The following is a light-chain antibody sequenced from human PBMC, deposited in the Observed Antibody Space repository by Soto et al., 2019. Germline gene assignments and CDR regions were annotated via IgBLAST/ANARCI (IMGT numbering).Light chain of an antibody. CDR1: QSISSY. V-gene: IGKV1-39*01. CDR2: AAS. Sequence: FQMTQSPSSPSASVGERVPITCRASQSISSYLTWYQQKPGKAPKLLIYAASSLQSGVPARFSGSGSGTDFTLTISSLQPEDFATYYCQQSYSTPPTFGEGTKVDI. J-gene: IGKJ4*02. CDR3: QQSYSTPPT.